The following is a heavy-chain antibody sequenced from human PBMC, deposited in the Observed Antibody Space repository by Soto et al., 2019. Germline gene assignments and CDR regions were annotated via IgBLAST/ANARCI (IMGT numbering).Heavy chain of an antibody. Sequence: EVQLLESGGGLVQPGGSLRLSCAASGFTFSSYAMSWVRQAPGKGLEWVSAISGSGGSTYYADSVKGRFTISRDNSKNKLDLQMNSLRAEDTAVYYCAKPLRYYYDSSGPAFDYWGQGTLVTVSS. CDR2: ISGSGGST. CDR3: AKPLRYYYDSSGPAFDY. CDR1: GFTFSSYA. D-gene: IGHD3-22*01. V-gene: IGHV3-23*01. J-gene: IGHJ4*02.